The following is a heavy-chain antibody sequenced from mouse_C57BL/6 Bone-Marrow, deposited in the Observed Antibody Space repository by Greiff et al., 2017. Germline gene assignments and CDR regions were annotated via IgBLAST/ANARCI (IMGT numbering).Heavy chain of an antibody. CDR3: AWGWYFDV. V-gene: IGHV5-6*01. D-gene: IGHD4-1*01. CDR1: GFTFSSYG. CDR2: ISSGGSYT. Sequence: EVQLQQSGGDLVKPGGSLKLSCAASGFTFSSYGMSWVRQTPDKRLEWVATISSGGSYTYYPDSVKGRFTISRDNAKNTLYLQMSSLKSEDTAMYYCAWGWYFDVWGTGTTVTVSS. J-gene: IGHJ1*03.